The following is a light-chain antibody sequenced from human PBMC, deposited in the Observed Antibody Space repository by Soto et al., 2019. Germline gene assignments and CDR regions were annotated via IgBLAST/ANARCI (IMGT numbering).Light chain of an antibody. CDR1: QSVSSSY. Sequence: PGTLSLSPGERATLSCRASQSVSSSYLAWYQQKPGQAPRLLIYGASSRATGIPDRFSGSGSGTDFTLTISRLEPEDFAVYYCQQYGSSRWTFGQGTKVDIK. J-gene: IGKJ1*01. CDR3: QQYGSSRWT. V-gene: IGKV3-20*01. CDR2: GAS.